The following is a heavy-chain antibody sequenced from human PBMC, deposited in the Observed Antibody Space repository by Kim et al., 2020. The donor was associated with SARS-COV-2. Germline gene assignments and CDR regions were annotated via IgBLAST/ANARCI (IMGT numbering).Heavy chain of an antibody. D-gene: IGHD2-2*01. CDR1: GYTFTSYY. CDR3: ARDGYCSSTSCYAGGPSGWFDP. CDR2: INPSGGST. J-gene: IGHJ5*02. Sequence: ASVKVSCKASGYTFTSYYMHWVRQAPGQGLEWMGIINPSGGSTSYAQKFQGRVTMTRDTSTSTVYMELSSLRSEDTAVYYCARDGYCSSTSCYAGGPSGWFDPWGQGTLVTVSS. V-gene: IGHV1-46*01.